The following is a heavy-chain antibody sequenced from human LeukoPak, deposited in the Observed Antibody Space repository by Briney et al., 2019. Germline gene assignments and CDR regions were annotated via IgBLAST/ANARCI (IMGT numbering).Heavy chain of an antibody. CDR2: SGST. D-gene: IGHD3-10*01. Sequence: SETLSLTCNVSGASISSSSYYWGWIRQPPGKGLEWIGTSGSTYYNPSLRSRVIISVDTSKNQFSLKLSSVTAADTAVYYCARLHMVRGVILLDYWGQGTPVTVSS. J-gene: IGHJ4*02. CDR1: GASISSSSYY. V-gene: IGHV4-39*01. CDR3: ARLHMVRGVILLDY.